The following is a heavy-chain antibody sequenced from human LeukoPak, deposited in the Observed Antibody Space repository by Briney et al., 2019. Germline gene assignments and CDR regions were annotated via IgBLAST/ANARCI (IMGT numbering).Heavy chain of an antibody. CDR3: AKSAYYYGSGSYSILYYFDY. CDR2: ISYDGSNK. Sequence: GGSLRLSCAASGFTFSSYGMRWVRQAPGKGLEWVAVISYDGSNKYYADSVKGRFTISRDNSKNTLYLQMNSLRAEDTAVYYCAKSAYYYGSGSYSILYYFDYWGQGTLVTVSS. D-gene: IGHD3-10*01. V-gene: IGHV3-30*18. J-gene: IGHJ4*02. CDR1: GFTFSSYG.